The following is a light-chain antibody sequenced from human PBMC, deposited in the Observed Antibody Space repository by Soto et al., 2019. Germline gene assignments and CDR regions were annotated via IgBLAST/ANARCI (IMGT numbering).Light chain of an antibody. CDR3: QQYSSYSAWT. J-gene: IGKJ1*01. CDR1: QSINNW. V-gene: IGKV1-5*01. Sequence: GDIVTITCLASQSINNWLAWHQQKPGKAPKLLNYDASSLQSGVPPRFRGSGSGTEFTLTIRSLQPDDIATYYCQQYSSYSAWTFGEGTKVDI. CDR2: DAS.